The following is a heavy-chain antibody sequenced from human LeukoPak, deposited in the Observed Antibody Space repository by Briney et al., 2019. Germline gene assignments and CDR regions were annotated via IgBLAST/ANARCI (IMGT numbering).Heavy chain of an antibody. CDR1: GFTFSSYA. CDR2: ISGSGGST. J-gene: IGHJ4*02. D-gene: IGHD6-13*01. CDR3: AKELGQQLVLNPFDY. Sequence: GSLILSCAASGFTFSSYAMSWVRQAPGKGLEWGSAISGSGGSTYYADSVKGRFTISRDNSKNTLYLQTNSLRAEDTAVYYCAKELGQQLVLNPFDYWGQGTLVTVSS. V-gene: IGHV3-23*01.